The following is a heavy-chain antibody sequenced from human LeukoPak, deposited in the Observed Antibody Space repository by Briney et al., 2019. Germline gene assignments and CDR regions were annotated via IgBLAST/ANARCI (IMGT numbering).Heavy chain of an antibody. CDR3: ARVLVGYYYGSGSRSSSTYFDY. CDR1: GFTFSSYG. Sequence: GGSLRLSCAASGFTFSSYGMTWVRQAPGKGLEWVSYISSSSSTIYYADSVKGRFTISRDNAKNSLYLQLNSLRAEDTAVYYCARVLVGYYYGSGSRSSSTYFDYWGQGTLVTVSS. J-gene: IGHJ4*02. V-gene: IGHV3-48*01. CDR2: ISSSSSTI. D-gene: IGHD3-10*01.